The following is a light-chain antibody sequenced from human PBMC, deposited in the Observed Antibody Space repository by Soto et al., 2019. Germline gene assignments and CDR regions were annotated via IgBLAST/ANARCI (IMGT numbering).Light chain of an antibody. CDR2: DVS. Sequence: QSVLTRPASVSGSPGQSITISCTGTSSDVGGYNYVSWYQQHPGKAPKLMIYDVSNRPSGVSNRFSGSKSGNTASLTISGLQAEDEADCYCSSYTSSSSYVFGTGTKVTVL. J-gene: IGLJ1*01. CDR1: SSDVGGYNY. CDR3: SSYTSSSSYV. V-gene: IGLV2-14*01.